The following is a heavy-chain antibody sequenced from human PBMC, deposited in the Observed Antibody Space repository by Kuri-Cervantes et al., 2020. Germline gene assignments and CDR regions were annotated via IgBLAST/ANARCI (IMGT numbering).Heavy chain of an antibody. V-gene: IGHV4-34*01. Sequence: GSLRLSCAVYGGSFSGYYWSWIRQPPGKGLEWTGEIKHSGSTNYNPSLKSRVTISVDTSKKQFSLKLSSVTAADTAVYYCASELGADISVAGAFDIWGQGTMVTVSS. CDR2: IKHSGST. D-gene: IGHD6-19*01. CDR1: GGSFSGYY. CDR3: ASELGADISVAGAFDI. J-gene: IGHJ3*02.